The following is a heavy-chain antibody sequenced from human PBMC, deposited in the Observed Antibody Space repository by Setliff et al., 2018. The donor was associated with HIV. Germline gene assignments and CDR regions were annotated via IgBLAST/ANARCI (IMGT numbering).Heavy chain of an antibody. J-gene: IGHJ4*02. D-gene: IGHD4-17*01. CDR2: ILPRDSDT. V-gene: IGHV5-51*01. Sequence: GESLKISCEASGYIFTNYWIGWVRQMPGRGLEYMGIILPRDSDTRYSPSFQGQVTISADKSISTAYLQWNSLRASDTAMYYCVRRGYGGPAPYFDYWGQGILVTV. CDR1: GYIFTNYW. CDR3: VRRGYGGPAPYFDY.